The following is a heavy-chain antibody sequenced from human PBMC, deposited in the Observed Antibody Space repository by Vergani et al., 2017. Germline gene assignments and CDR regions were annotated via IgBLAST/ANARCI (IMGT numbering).Heavy chain of an antibody. D-gene: IGHD3-3*01. CDR3: SRGGFYTSRNDFKFYGLGF. CDR2: ISAYSGET. V-gene: IGHV1-18*01. Sequence: QAQLVQSGAEVKKPGASVRVSCKASRYPFSRYGISWVRQAPGQGLEWMGWISAYSGETRYARSLQGRVTMTTDASTNTAYMSLRSLRSDDTAIYYCSRGGFYTSRNDFKFYGLGFWGQGTTVTVTS. J-gene: IGHJ6*02. CDR1: RYPFSRYG.